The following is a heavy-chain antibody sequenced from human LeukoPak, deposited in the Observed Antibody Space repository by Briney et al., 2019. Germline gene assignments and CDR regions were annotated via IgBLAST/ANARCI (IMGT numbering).Heavy chain of an antibody. Sequence: ASVKVSCKASGYTFTTYAMNWVRQAPGQGLEWMGWINAGNGNTKYSQKFQGRVTITRDTSASTAYMELSSLRSEDTAVYYCARAEIYSNYGFDPWGQGTLVTVSS. CDR2: INAGNGNT. CDR3: ARAEIYSNYGFDP. CDR1: GYTFTTYA. V-gene: IGHV1-3*01. J-gene: IGHJ5*02. D-gene: IGHD4-11*01.